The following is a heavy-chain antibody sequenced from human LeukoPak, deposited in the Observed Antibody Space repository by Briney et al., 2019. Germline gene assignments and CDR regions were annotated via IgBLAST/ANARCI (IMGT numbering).Heavy chain of an antibody. V-gene: IGHV3-21*01. CDR2: ICRVRSNI. Sequence: GGSLRLSCPASGFTFTDYSMCWARQAPGKGQEWVSIICRVRSNIYYADSVKGRFTVSRDNAKSALYLQMTSLRAEDTAVYFCARDGGEGDYYYYMDVWGKGTAVTVSS. CDR3: ARDGGEGDYYYYMDV. J-gene: IGHJ6*03. CDR1: GFTFTDYS. D-gene: IGHD2-21*01.